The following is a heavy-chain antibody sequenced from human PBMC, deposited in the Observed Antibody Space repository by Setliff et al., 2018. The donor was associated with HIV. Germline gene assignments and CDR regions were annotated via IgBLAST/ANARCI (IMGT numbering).Heavy chain of an antibody. D-gene: IGHD6-13*01. V-gene: IGHV3-23*01. Sequence: GGSLRLSCAASGFTFSSYAMSWVRQAPGKGLEWVSVISGSGSITYYADSVKGRFTISRDNSKNTLFLQMNSLRPEDTAVYYCARDCRVGWVFTYGMDVWGQGTLVTVSS. CDR1: GFTFSSYA. CDR2: ISGSGSIT. J-gene: IGHJ6*02. CDR3: ARDCRVGWVFTYGMDV.